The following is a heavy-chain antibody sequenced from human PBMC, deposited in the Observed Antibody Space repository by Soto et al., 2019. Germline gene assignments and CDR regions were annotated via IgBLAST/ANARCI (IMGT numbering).Heavy chain of an antibody. CDR3: ARHGRIAARPLQYYYYYYMDV. V-gene: IGHV5-51*01. CDR1: GYSFTSYW. J-gene: IGHJ6*03. Sequence: PGESLKISCKGSGYSFTSYWIGWVRQMPGKGLEWMGIIYPGDSDTRYSPSFQGQVTISADKSISTAYLQWSSLKASDTAMYYCARHGRIAARPLQYYYYYYMDVWGKGTTVTVSS. CDR2: IYPGDSDT. D-gene: IGHD6-6*01.